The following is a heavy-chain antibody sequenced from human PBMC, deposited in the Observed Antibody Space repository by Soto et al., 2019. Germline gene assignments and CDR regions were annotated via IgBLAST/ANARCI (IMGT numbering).Heavy chain of an antibody. Sequence: SETLSLTCTVSGGSINSYYWSWIRQSPGRGLEWIGYIFYSGNTNYNPSLNSRVTLSVDTSKNQFSLKLTSVTAADTAVYYCARHAPGGPFDSWGQGTLVTVSS. CDR2: IFYSGNT. V-gene: IGHV4-59*08. CDR1: GGSINSYY. CDR3: ARHAPGGPFDS. J-gene: IGHJ4*02.